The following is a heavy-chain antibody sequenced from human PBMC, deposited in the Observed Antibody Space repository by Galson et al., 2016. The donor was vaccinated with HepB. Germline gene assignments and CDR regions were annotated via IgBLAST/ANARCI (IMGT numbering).Heavy chain of an antibody. D-gene: IGHD1-1*01. CDR2: IWYDGITK. J-gene: IGHJ4*02. CDR3: ARDLLELGLLENY. CDR1: GFTFSSYG. Sequence: SLRLSCAASGFTFSSYGMHWVRQAPGTGLEWVAVIWYDGITKYYVASVKGRFTISRDNSKNTLYLQMNSLRAEDTAVYFCARDLLELGLLENYWGQGTLVTVSS. V-gene: IGHV3-33*01.